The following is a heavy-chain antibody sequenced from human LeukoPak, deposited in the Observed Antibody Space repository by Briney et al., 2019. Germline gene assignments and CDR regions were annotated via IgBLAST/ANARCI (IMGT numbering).Heavy chain of an antibody. D-gene: IGHD6-19*01. J-gene: IGHJ6*02. V-gene: IGHV5-51*01. CDR2: IYLGDSDT. CDR1: GYSFTSYW. CDR3: ARQLTSGWSPNYGMDV. Sequence: GESLKISCKGSGYSFTSYWIGWVRQMPGKGLEWMGIIYLGDSDTRYSPSFQGQVTISADKSISTAYLQWSSLKASDTAMYYCARQLTSGWSPNYGMDVWGQGTTVTVSS.